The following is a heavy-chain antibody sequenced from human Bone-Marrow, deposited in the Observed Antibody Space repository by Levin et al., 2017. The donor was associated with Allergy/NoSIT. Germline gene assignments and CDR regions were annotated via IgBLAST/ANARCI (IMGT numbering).Heavy chain of an antibody. CDR2: INPSSGDT. D-gene: IGHD3-10*01. CDR1: GYTFTSYH. V-gene: IGHV1-2*05. J-gene: IGHJ4*02. CDR3: ATEINREFPQEE. Sequence: GESLKISCKASGYTFTSYHIHWVRQAPGQGLEWVGRINPSSGDTNYAQSFQGRVSLARDTSISTAYMGLNSLRSDDTGVYYCATEINREFPQEEWGQGTLVAVSS.